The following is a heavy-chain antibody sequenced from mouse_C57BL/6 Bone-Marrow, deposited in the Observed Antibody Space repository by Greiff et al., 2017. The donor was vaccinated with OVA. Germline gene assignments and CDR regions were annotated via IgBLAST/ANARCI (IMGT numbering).Heavy chain of an antibody. V-gene: IGHV3-6*01. Sequence: EVQRVESGPGLVKPSQSLSLTCSVTGYSITSGYYWNWIRQFPGNKLEWMGYISYDGSNNYNPSLKNRISITRDTSKNQFFLKLNSVTTEDTATYYCARARPTVVAIDYWGQGTTLTVSS. CDR3: ARARPTVVAIDY. J-gene: IGHJ2*01. CDR2: ISYDGSN. D-gene: IGHD1-1*01. CDR1: GYSITSGYY.